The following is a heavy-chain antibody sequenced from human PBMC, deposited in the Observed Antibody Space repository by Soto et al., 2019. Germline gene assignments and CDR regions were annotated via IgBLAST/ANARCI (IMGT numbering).Heavy chain of an antibody. CDR3: ATEWEDAFTSLDH. J-gene: IGHJ4*02. D-gene: IGHD1-26*01. CDR1: GFTFTRYS. CDR2: ISSSSNSI. V-gene: IGHV3-21*01. Sequence: PGGSLRLSCAASGFTFTRYSMNWVRQAPGKGLEWVSSISSSSNSIYYAASVKGRFTISRDNAESSLYLQVSSLTVADTATYYCATEWEDAFTSLDHWGQGVLVTVSS.